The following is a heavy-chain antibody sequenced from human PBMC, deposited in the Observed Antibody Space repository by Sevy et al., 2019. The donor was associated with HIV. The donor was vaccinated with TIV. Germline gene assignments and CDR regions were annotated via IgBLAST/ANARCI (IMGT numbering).Heavy chain of an antibody. J-gene: IGHJ6*02. CDR2: IKQDGSEK. V-gene: IGHV3-7*01. D-gene: IGHD6-19*01. CDR3: AREGKYSSGWYWGYYGMDV. CDR1: GFTFSSYW. Sequence: GGSLRLSCAASGFTFSSYWMSWVRQAPGKGLEWVANIKQDGSEKYYVDSVKGRFTISRDNAKNSLYLQMNSLRAEDTAVYDCAREGKYSSGWYWGYYGMDVWGQGTTVTVSS.